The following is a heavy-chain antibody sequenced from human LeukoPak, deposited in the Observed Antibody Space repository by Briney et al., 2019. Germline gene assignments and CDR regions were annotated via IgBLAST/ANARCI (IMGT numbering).Heavy chain of an antibody. CDR2: IYYSGST. D-gene: IGHD3-9*01. J-gene: IGHJ5*02. Sequence: SETLSLTCTVSGGSISSSSYYWGWTRQPPGKGPEWIGSIYYSGSTYYNPSLKSRVTISVDTSKNQFSLKLSSVAAADTAVYYCARSGPYDILTGYYKVLPYVWFDPWGQGTLVTVSS. V-gene: IGHV4-39*07. CDR1: GGSISSSSYY. CDR3: ARSGPYDILTGYYKVLPYVWFDP.